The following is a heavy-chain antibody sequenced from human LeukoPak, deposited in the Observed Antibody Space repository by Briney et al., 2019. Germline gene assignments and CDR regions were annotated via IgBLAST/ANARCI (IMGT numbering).Heavy chain of an antibody. CDR2: INPNSGGT. CDR3: ARLVPYSSGWYFDY. D-gene: IGHD6-19*01. CDR1: GYTFTGYY. V-gene: IGHV1-2*02. Sequence: ASVKVSCKASGYTFTGYYMHGVRQAPGQGLEWMGWINPNSGGTNYAQKFQGRVTMTRDTSISTAYMELSRLRSDDTAVYYCARLVPYSSGWYFDYWGQGTLVTVSS. J-gene: IGHJ4*02.